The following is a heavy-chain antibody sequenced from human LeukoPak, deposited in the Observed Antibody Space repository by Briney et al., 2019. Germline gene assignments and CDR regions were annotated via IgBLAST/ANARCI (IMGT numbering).Heavy chain of an antibody. CDR1: GGSISSYY. D-gene: IGHD4-17*01. CDR2: IYYSGNT. J-gene: IGHJ4*02. V-gene: IGHV4-59*04. CDR3: ARDYGDYQFDY. Sequence: SETLSLTCTVSGGSISSYYWSWIRQPPGKGLEWIGNIYYSGNTYYNPSLKSRVTISADTSKNHFSLNLKSVTAADTAVYYCARDYGDYQFDYWGQGILVTVSS.